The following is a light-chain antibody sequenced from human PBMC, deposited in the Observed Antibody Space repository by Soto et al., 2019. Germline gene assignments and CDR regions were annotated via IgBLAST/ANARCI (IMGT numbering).Light chain of an antibody. CDR2: EDN. CDR1: SGSIASNY. CDR3: QSYDSSNHAV. J-gene: IGLJ7*01. Sequence: NFMLTQPHSVSESPGKTVTISCTGSSGSIASNYVQWYQQRPGSAPTTVIYEDNQRPSGVPDRFSGSIDSSSNSASLTISELKAEDEADCYCQSYDSSNHAVFGGGTQLTVL. V-gene: IGLV6-57*02.